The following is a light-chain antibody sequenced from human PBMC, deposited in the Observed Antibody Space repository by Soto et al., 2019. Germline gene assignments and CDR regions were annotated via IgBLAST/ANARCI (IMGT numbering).Light chain of an antibody. CDR2: GAS. CDR1: QSVSSSY. J-gene: IGKJ4*01. V-gene: IGKV3-20*01. Sequence: EIVLTQSPGTLSLSPGERATLSCRASQSVSSSYLAWYQQKPGQAPRLLIYGASSRATGIPDRFSGSGSGTDFTLTISRLEPEDFAVYYCHQYGISPPLTFGGGTKVEIK. CDR3: HQYGISPPLT.